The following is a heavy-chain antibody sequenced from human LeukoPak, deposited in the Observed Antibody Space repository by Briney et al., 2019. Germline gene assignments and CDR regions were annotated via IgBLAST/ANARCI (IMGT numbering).Heavy chain of an antibody. J-gene: IGHJ4*02. V-gene: IGHV4-61*02. CDR3: ARGSRRYSGYEGVRYFDY. Sequence: LRLSCTVSGGSISSGSYYYNWIRQPAGKGLEWIGRMYTSGSTNYNPSLKSRVTISVDTSKNQFSLKLSSVTAADTAVYYCARGSRRYSGYEGVRYFDYWGQGTLVTVSS. D-gene: IGHD5-12*01. CDR2: MYTSGST. CDR1: GGSISSGSYY.